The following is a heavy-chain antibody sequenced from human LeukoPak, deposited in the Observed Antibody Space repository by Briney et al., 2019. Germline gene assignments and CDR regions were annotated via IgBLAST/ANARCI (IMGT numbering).Heavy chain of an antibody. J-gene: IGHJ4*02. CDR2: MNPSNGNS. Sequence: ASVKVSCRASGYTFTSYDINWVRQATGQGLEWMGWMNPSNGNSDYIEKFQGRLTMTRDTSISTAYMELSNLRSDDTAVYYCTSRYSYGYGEDYWGQGTLVTVS. D-gene: IGHD5-18*01. CDR1: GYTFTSYD. CDR3: TSRYSYGYGEDY. V-gene: IGHV1-8*01.